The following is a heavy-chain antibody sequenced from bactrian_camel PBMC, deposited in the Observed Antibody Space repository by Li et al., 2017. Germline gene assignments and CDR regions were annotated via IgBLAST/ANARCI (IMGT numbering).Heavy chain of an antibody. V-gene: IGHV3S53*01. CDR3: GVDLNAGAWKDRLEPRWYDY. J-gene: IGHJ4*01. Sequence: HVQLVESGGGSVQTGGSLRLSCAATRVRYPLITMAWFRQAPGKKREGVAAIDLEGNTTYADSVKGRFTISRDNTKNTLYLQMDSLKPDDSALYSCGVDLNAGAWKDRLEPRWYDYWGRGTQVTVSS. D-gene: IGHD5*01. CDR2: IDLEGNT. CDR1: RVRYPLIT.